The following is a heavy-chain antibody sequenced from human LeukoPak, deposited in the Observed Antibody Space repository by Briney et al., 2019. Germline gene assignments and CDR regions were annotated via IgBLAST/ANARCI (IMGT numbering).Heavy chain of an antibody. Sequence: ASVKVSCKASGGTFSSYAISWVRQAPGQGLEWMGGIIPIFGTANYAQKFQGRVTITADESTSTAYMELSSLRSEDTAVYYCARGSPPSAGFRGYFDYWGQGTLVTVSS. CDR3: ARGSPPSAGFRGYFDY. V-gene: IGHV1-69*13. CDR2: IIPIFGTA. D-gene: IGHD3-10*01. CDR1: GGTFSSYA. J-gene: IGHJ4*02.